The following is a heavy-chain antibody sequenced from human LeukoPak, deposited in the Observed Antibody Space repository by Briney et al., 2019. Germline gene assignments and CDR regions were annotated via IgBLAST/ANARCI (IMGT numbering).Heavy chain of an antibody. CDR2: MNPNSGNT. CDR1: GYTFTSYD. V-gene: IGHV1-8*03. D-gene: IGHD3-22*01. J-gene: IGHJ6*03. Sequence: ASVKVSCKASGYTFTSYDINWVRQATGQGLEWMGWMNPNSGNTGYAQKFQGRVTITRNTSISTAYMELSSLRSEDTAVYYCARGVYYYDSSGPGYTDVWGKGTTVTVSS. CDR3: ARGVYYYDSSGPGYTDV.